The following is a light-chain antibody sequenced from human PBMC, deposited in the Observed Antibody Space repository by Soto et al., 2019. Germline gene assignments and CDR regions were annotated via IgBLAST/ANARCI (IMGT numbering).Light chain of an antibody. CDR1: QSVSSSY. J-gene: IGKJ4*01. V-gene: IGKV3-20*01. CDR3: QYYGSLVLT. CDR2: GAS. Sequence: KVLTQSPGTLSLSPGERATLSCRASQSVSSSYLAWYQQKPGQAPRLLIYGASSRATGIPDRFSGSGSGTDFTLTISRLEPEDFAVYYCQYYGSLVLTFGGGTKVEIK.